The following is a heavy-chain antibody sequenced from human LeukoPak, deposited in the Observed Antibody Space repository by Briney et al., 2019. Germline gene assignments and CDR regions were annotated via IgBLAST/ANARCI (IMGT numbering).Heavy chain of an antibody. Sequence: VGSLRLSCAASGFPFSSHGMSWVRQAPGKGLEWVSGIIGGGGSTYTDSVKGRFTISGDNSRNTLFLQMNSLRAEDTAVYYCAHGAMYQLDYWGQGTLVTVSS. CDR3: AHGAMYQLDY. J-gene: IGHJ4*02. CDR2: IIGGGGST. D-gene: IGHD2-2*01. V-gene: IGHV3-23*01. CDR1: GFPFSSHG.